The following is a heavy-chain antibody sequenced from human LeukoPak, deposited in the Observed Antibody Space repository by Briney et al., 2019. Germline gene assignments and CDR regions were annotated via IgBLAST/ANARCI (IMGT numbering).Heavy chain of an antibody. Sequence: GGSLRLSWAASGFTFDDYVMRWVRQAPGKGLEWVSGINWNGGSTGYADSVKGRFTISRDNAKNSLYLQMNSLRAEDTALYYCARVTKQQYYYYMDVWGKGTTVTVSS. CDR1: GFTFDDYV. D-gene: IGHD6-13*01. CDR2: INWNGGST. V-gene: IGHV3-20*04. CDR3: ARVTKQQYYYYMDV. J-gene: IGHJ6*03.